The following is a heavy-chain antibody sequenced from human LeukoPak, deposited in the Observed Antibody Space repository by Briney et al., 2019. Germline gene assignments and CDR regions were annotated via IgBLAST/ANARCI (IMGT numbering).Heavy chain of an antibody. V-gene: IGHV3-21*01. J-gene: IGHJ4*02. CDR3: ASNDGYYDSSGYHGDY. CDR2: ISSSSSYI. D-gene: IGHD3-22*01. Sequence: GGSLRLSCAASGFTFSSYSMNWVRQAPGKWLEWVSSISSSSSYIYYADSVKGRFTISRDNAKNSLYLQMNSLRAEDTAVYYCASNDGYYDSSGYHGDYWGQGTLVTVSS. CDR1: GFTFSSYS.